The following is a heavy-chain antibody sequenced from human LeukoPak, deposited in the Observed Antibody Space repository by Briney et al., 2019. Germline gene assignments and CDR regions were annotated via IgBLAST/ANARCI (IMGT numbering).Heavy chain of an antibody. D-gene: IGHD3-10*01. CDR3: ARDRTPTYYYGSGAVSWFDP. CDR2: IGSSGSYI. Sequence: GGSLRLSCAASGFTFSSYNVNWVRHAPGKGLEWVSSIGSSGSYIYYADSVKGRFTISRDNAKNSLFLQMNSLRAEDTAVYYCARDRTPTYYYGSGAVSWFDPWGQGILVTVSS. J-gene: IGHJ5*02. CDR1: GFTFSSYN. V-gene: IGHV3-21*01.